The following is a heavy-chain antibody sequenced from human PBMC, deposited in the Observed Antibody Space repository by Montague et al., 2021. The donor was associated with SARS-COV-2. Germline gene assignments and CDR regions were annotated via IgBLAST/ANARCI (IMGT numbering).Heavy chain of an antibody. CDR1: GGSISDSNFH. CDR3: ARLRGGTPGEH. Sequence: SETLSPTCTAAGGSISDSNFHWGWIRQPPGKGLEWFGTLYYSGATXYNPSLKSRVTTSMDMSKNQFSLKLTSAIAADTAVYYCARLRGGTPGEHWGQGALVTVSS. V-gene: IGHV4-39*07. J-gene: IGHJ4*02. CDR2: LYYSGAT. D-gene: IGHD2-21*01.